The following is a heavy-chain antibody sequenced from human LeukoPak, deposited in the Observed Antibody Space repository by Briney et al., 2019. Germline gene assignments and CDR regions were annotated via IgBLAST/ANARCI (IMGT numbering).Heavy chain of an antibody. J-gene: IGHJ4*02. CDR1: GFTFSSYV. CDR2: ISYDGSNE. V-gene: IGHV3-30*04. Sequence: GGSLRLSCAASGFTFSSYVMHWVRQAPGKGLEWVAIISYDGSNEYYADSVKGRFTISRDNSKNTLYLQMNSLRAEDTAVYYCAKEASAAAAPEYFDYWGQGTLVTVSS. D-gene: IGHD6-13*01. CDR3: AKEASAAAAPEYFDY.